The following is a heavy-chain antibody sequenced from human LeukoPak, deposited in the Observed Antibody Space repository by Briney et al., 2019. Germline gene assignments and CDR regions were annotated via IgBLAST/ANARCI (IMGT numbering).Heavy chain of an antibody. D-gene: IGHD4/OR15-4a*01. J-gene: IGHJ4*02. V-gene: IGHV4-30-4*01. Sequence: PSQTLSLTCTVSGGSISSGDYYWGWIRQPPGKGLEWIGYIYYSGSTYYNPSLKSRVTISVDTSKNQFSLKLSSVTAADTAVYYCARVSASDPSKNYFDYWGQGTLVTVSS. CDR3: ARVSASDPSKNYFDY. CDR1: GGSISSGDYY. CDR2: IYYSGST.